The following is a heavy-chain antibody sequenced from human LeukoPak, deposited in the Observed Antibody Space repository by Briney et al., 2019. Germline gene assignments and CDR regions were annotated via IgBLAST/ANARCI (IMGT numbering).Heavy chain of an antibody. Sequence: SVKVSCKASGGTFSSYAISWVRQAPGQGLEWMGRIIPIFGTANYAQKFQGRVTITTDESTSTTYMELSSLRSEDTAVYYCARAAPQYSSSWYGPFDYWGQGTLVTVSS. CDR3: ARAAPQYSSSWYGPFDY. CDR1: GGTFSSYA. D-gene: IGHD6-13*01. CDR2: IIPIFGTA. V-gene: IGHV1-69*05. J-gene: IGHJ4*02.